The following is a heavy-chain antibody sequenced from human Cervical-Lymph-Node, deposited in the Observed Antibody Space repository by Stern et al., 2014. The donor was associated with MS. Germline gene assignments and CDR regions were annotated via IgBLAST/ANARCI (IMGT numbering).Heavy chain of an antibody. CDR3: ARDYGDYAFDY. CDR2: IYPGASDT. Sequence: VQLGQSGAEVKKPGESLKISCKGSGYSFTANWIAWVRQMPGKGLEWMGFIYPGASDTIYSPSFQGQVTISADKSISTAYLQWSSLKAADTAMYYCARDYGDYAFDYWGQGTLVTVSS. CDR1: GYSFTANW. V-gene: IGHV5-51*01. J-gene: IGHJ4*02. D-gene: IGHD4-17*01.